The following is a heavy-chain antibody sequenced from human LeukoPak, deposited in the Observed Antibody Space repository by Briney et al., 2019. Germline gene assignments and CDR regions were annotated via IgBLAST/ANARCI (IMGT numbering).Heavy chain of an antibody. CDR3: TRDQTPYY. CDR2: IRSKIYGGIP. V-gene: IGHV3-49*04. CDR1: GFTFGDYA. J-gene: IGHJ4*02. Sequence: GGSLRLSCTASGFTFGDYAMTWVRQAPGKGLEWVGFIRSKIYGGIPEYAASVQGRFTISRDDSKGIAYLQMNSPKTEDTAVYYCTRDQTPYYWGQGTLVTVSS.